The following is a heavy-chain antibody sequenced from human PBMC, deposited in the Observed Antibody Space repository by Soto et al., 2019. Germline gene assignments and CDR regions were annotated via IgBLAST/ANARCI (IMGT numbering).Heavy chain of an antibody. CDR1: GYTFTSYA. CDR3: ARDMGSVVVVVAATGGFDY. Sequence: ASVKVSCKASGYTFTSYAMHWVRQAPGQRLEWMGWINAGNGNTKYSQKFQGRVTITRDTSASTAYMELSSLRSEDTAVYYCARDMGSVVVVVAATGGFDYWGQGTLVTVSS. V-gene: IGHV1-3*01. J-gene: IGHJ4*02. CDR2: INAGNGNT. D-gene: IGHD2-15*01.